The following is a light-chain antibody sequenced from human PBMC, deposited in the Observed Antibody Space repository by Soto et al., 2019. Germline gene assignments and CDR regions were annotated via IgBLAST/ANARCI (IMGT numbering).Light chain of an antibody. V-gene: IGLV1-51*01. CDR2: DNN. Sequence: QSVLTQPPSVSASPGEMVTISCSARTSNIVNNFVSWYRQFPGTAPQLLIHDNNKRPSGIPERFSGSKGGSSATLGITGLQTGDEALYYCGTWDYSLTAFVFGGGTKLTAL. CDR1: TSNIVNNF. J-gene: IGLJ2*01. CDR3: GTWDYSLTAFV.